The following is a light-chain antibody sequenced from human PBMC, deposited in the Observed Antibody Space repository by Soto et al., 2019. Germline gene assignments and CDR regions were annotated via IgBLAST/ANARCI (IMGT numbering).Light chain of an antibody. CDR2: DAS. Sequence: EIVLTQSPATLSLSRGDRATLSCRASQNVYSYLAWYQQKPGQAPRLLIYDASNRATGIPARFSGSGSGTDFTLPIRSLEPEDVGVYYCQHRNNWPPGAAFGGGTKV. J-gene: IGKJ4*01. V-gene: IGKV3-11*01. CDR3: QHRNNWPPGAA. CDR1: QNVYSY.